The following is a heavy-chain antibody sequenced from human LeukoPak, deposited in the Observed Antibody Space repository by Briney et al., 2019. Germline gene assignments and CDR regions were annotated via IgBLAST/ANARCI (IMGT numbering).Heavy chain of an antibody. V-gene: IGHV4-34*01. D-gene: IGHD6-13*01. J-gene: IGHJ4*02. Sequence: PSETLSLTCAVYGGSFSGYYWSWIRQPPGKGLEWIGEINHSGSTNYNPSLKSRVTISVDTSKNQFSLKLSSVTAADTAVYYCARAGQQLGTFDDWGPVTLVTVSS. CDR1: GGSFSGYY. CDR2: INHSGST. CDR3: ARAGQQLGTFDD.